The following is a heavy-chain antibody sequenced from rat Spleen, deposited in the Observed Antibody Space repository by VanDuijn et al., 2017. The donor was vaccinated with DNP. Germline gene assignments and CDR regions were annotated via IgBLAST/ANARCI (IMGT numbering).Heavy chain of an antibody. V-gene: IGHV5-58*01. CDR2: INTDGGST. CDR3: ASWAPIAPLSTSNY. D-gene: IGHD1-2*01. J-gene: IGHJ2*01. Sequence: EVQLVETGGGLVQPGKSLKLSCVVSGFTFSRFWMYWIRQAPGKGLEWVASINTDGGSTYYSDSVKGRFTISRYNAENTVYLQMSSLRSEDTATYYCASWAPIAPLSTSNYWGQGVMVTVSS. CDR1: GFTFSRFW.